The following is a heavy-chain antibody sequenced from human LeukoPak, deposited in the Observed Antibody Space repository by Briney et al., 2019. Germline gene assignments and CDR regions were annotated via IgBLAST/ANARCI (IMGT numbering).Heavy chain of an antibody. D-gene: IGHD1-14*01. Sequence: GALRLSCAASGFTFSDYYMSWIRQAPGKGLEWASYISSSSSYTNYADSVKGRFIISRDNAKNSLYLQMNSLRAEDTAVYYCATGGPAYGMDVWGQGTTVTVSS. CDR3: ATGGPAYGMDV. V-gene: IGHV3-11*06. CDR1: GFTFSDYY. CDR2: ISSSSSYT. J-gene: IGHJ6*02.